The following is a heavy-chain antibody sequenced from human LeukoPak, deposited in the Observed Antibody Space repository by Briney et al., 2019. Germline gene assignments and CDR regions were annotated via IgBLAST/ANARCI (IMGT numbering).Heavy chain of an antibody. Sequence: SSETLSLTCAVSGYSISSGYYWGWIRQPPGKGLGWIGSIYHSGSTYYNPSLKSRVTISVDTSKNQFSLKLSSVTAADTAVYYCARVGAVAGNMDYWGQGNLVTVSS. V-gene: IGHV4-38-2*01. J-gene: IGHJ4*02. CDR1: GYSISSGYY. CDR3: ARVGAVAGNMDY. D-gene: IGHD6-19*01. CDR2: IYHSGST.